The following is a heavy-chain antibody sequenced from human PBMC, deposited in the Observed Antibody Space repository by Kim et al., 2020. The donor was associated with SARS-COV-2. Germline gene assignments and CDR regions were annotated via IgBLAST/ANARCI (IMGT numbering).Heavy chain of an antibody. Sequence: SETLSLTCTVSGGSISSGGYYWSWIRQHPGKGLEWIGYIYYSGSTYYNPSLKSRVTISVDTSKNQFSLKLSSVTAADTAVYYCARTKGWLQFFDYWGQGTLVTVSS. CDR1: GGSISSGGYY. J-gene: IGHJ4*02. V-gene: IGHV4-31*03. CDR3: ARTKGWLQFFDY. CDR2: IYYSGST. D-gene: IGHD5-12*01.